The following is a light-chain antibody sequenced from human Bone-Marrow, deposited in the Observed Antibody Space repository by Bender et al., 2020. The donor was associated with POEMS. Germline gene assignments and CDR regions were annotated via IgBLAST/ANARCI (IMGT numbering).Light chain of an antibody. V-gene: IGLV2-14*01. J-gene: IGLJ1*01. CDR2: DVS. CDR1: SSDVGGYNY. CDR3: SSFTSSSLYV. Sequence: QSVLTQPASVSGSPGQTITISCTGTSSDVGGYNYVSWYQQHPGKAPKLMIYDVSNRPSGCSNRFSGSKSGNTASLTISGLQAEDEADYYCSSFTSSSLYVFGTGTKVTVL.